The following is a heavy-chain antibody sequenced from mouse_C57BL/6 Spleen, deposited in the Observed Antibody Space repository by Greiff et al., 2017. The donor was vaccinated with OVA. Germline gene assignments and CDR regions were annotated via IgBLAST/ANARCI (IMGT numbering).Heavy chain of an antibody. Sequence: QVQLQQPGAELVMPGASVKLSCTASGYTFTSYWMPWVQQRPGQGLEWIGEIDTSDSYTNYKQKLKGKSTLSVAKSYSTAYMQLSSLTAKDSAFYYCARRDYIDYGGQGTTLTVSS. J-gene: IGHJ2*01. V-gene: IGHV1-69*01. CDR2: IDTSDSYT. CDR3: ARRDYIDY. CDR1: GYTFTSYW.